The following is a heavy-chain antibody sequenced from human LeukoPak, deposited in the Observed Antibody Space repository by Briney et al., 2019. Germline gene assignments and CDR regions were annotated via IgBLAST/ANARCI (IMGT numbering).Heavy chain of an antibody. Sequence: PSQTLSLTCTVSGGSISSGGYYWSWIRQHPGKGLEWIGYIYYSGSTYYNPSLKSRVTTSVDTSKNQFSLKLSSVTAADTAVYYCARGPYCSSTSCYIPYYYYMDVWGKGTTVTVSS. CDR2: IYYSGST. CDR1: GGSISSGGYY. CDR3: ARGPYCSSTSCYIPYYYYMDV. D-gene: IGHD2-2*02. J-gene: IGHJ6*03. V-gene: IGHV4-31*03.